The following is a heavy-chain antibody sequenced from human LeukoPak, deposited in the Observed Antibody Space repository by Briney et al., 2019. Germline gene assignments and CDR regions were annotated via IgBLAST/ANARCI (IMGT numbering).Heavy chain of an antibody. CDR2: IYYIGST. CDR3: ARDRDYYDSKGMDV. J-gene: IGHJ6*02. CDR1: GGSISSYY. V-gene: IGHV4-59*01. Sequence: SETLSLTCTVSGGSISSYYWSWIRQPPGKGLEWIGCIYYIGSTNYNPSLKSRVTISVDTSKNQFSLKLSSVTAADTAVYYCARDRDYYDSKGMDVWGQGTTVTVSS. D-gene: IGHD3-22*01.